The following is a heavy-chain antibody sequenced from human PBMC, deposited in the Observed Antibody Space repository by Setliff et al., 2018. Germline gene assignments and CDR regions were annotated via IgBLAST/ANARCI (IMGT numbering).Heavy chain of an antibody. Sequence: KPSETLSLTCTVSGGSISGASIRSYYWSWIRQPPGKGLEFIGYVYYSGTTNYNPSLKSRVTMSVDASKNQISLKLMSVTAADTAVYYCASRNSDGGPEYFQHWGQGALVTVSS. V-gene: IGHV4-59*12. D-gene: IGHD1-26*01. J-gene: IGHJ1*01. CDR3: ASRNSDGGPEYFQH. CDR1: GGSISGASIRSYY. CDR2: VYYSGTT.